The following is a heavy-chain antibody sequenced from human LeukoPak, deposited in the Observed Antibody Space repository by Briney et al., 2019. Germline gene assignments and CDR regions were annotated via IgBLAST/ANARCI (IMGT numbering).Heavy chain of an antibody. CDR2: IYYSGTT. CDR3: ARTIQRAVRWFDP. Sequence: SETLSLTCTVSGGSISSSSYYWGWIRQPPGKGLEWIGSIYYSGTTYYNPSLKSRVTISVDTSKNQFSLKLSSVTAADTAVYCGARTIQRAVRWFDPWGQGTMVTASS. V-gene: IGHV4-39*01. D-gene: IGHD5-18*01. J-gene: IGHJ5*02. CDR1: GGSISSSSYY.